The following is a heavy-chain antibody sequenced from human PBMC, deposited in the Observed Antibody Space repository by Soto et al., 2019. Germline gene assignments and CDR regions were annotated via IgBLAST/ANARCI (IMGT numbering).Heavy chain of an antibody. V-gene: IGHV4-30-4*01. D-gene: IGHD1-1*01. CDR2: IYYSGST. J-gene: IGHJ4*02. Sequence: SETLSLTCTVSGGSISSGDYYWSWIRQPPGKGLEWIGYIYYSGSTYYNPSLKSRVTISVDTSKNQFSLKLSSVTAADTAVYYCARATEPGNLDYWGQGTLVTVSS. CDR3: ARATEPGNLDY. CDR1: GGSISSGDYY.